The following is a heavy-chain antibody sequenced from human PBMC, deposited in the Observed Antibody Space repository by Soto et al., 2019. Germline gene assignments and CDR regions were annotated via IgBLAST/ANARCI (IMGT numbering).Heavy chain of an antibody. CDR2: IYPGDSDT. V-gene: IGHV5-51*01. CDR3: ARLYCTGGSCYSHYYGMDV. D-gene: IGHD2-15*01. J-gene: IGHJ6*02. Sequence: GESLKISCKGSLYSFTRYWIGCVRQMPGKGLEWMGLIYPGDSDTRYSPSFQGQVTISADKSISTAYLQWRRLKASDTAIYYCARLYCTGGSCYSHYYGMDVWGQGTTVTVSS. CDR1: LYSFTRYW.